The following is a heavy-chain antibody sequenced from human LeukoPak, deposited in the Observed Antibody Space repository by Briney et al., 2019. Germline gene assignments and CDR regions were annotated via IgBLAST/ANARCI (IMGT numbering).Heavy chain of an antibody. J-gene: IGHJ4*02. CDR2: INPSGGST. V-gene: IGHV1-46*01. CDR3: AKDIGGFGELLDY. CDR1: GYAFTSYY. Sequence: ASVKVSCKASGYAFTSYYMHWVRQAPGQGLEWMGIINPSGGSTSYAQKFQGRVTMTRDTSTSTVYMELSSLRAEDTAVYYCAKDIGGFGELLDYWGQGTLVTVSS. D-gene: IGHD3-10*01.